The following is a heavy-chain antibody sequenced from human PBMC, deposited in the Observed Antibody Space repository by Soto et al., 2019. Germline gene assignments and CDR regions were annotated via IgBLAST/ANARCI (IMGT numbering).Heavy chain of an antibody. D-gene: IGHD3-3*01. V-gene: IGHV1-69*13. CDR1: GGTCSSYA. CDR2: IIPIFGTA. Sequence: SVKVSCTASGGTCSSYAIGWVREAPGQGLEWMGGIIPIFGTANYAQKFQGRVTITADESTSTAYMELSSLRSEDTAVYYCAREGRRFFAPNPNWFDPWGQGTLVTVSS. J-gene: IGHJ5*02. CDR3: AREGRRFFAPNPNWFDP.